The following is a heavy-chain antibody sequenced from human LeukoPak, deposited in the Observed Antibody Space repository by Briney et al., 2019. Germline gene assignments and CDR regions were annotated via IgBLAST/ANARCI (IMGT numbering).Heavy chain of an antibody. D-gene: IGHD1-26*01. Sequence: KPSETLSLTCTVSGGSFSSYCWSWIRQPPGKGLELIGYMYDSGSTNYNPSLRSRVTISVDTSKNQFSLRLNSVTAADTAVYYCARHGGSYTFDLWGQGVLVTVSS. CDR2: MYDSGST. V-gene: IGHV4-59*01. CDR1: GGSFSSYC. CDR3: ARHGGSYTFDL. J-gene: IGHJ4*02.